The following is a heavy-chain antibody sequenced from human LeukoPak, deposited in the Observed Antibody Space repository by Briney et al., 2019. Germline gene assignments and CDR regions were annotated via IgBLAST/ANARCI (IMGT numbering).Heavy chain of an antibody. CDR3: AKVSIQTYFDY. D-gene: IGHD1-1*01. CDR1: GFTFSSYG. Sequence: GRSLRLSCAASGFTFSSYGMHWVRQAPGKGLEWVAVISYDGSNKYYADSVKGRFTISRDNSKNTLYLQVNSLRAEDTAVYYCAKVSIQTYFDYWGQGTLVTVSS. J-gene: IGHJ4*02. CDR2: ISYDGSNK. V-gene: IGHV3-30*18.